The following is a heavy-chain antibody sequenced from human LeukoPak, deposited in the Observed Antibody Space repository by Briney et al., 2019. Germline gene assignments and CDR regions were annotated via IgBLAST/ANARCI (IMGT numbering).Heavy chain of an antibody. J-gene: IGHJ4*02. D-gene: IGHD3-10*01. CDR2: IYHSGST. V-gene: IGHV4-30-2*01. CDR3: ARESATSGSTD. Sequence: SETLSLTCAVSGGSISSGGYSWSWIRQPPGKGLEWIGYIYHSGSTYYNPSLKSRVTISLDTSKDQFSLRLSSVTAADTAFYYCARESATSGSTDWGQGTLVTVSS. CDR1: GGSISSGGYS.